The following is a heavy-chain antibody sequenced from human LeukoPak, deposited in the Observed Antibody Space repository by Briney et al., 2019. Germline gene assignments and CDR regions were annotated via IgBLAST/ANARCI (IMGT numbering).Heavy chain of an antibody. Sequence: ASVKVSCKVSGYTLTELSMHWVRQAPGKGLEWMGGFDPEDGETIYAQKFQGRVTMTEDTSTDTAYMELRSLRSDDTAVYYCARAPVLLWFGETHDGILDLDYWGQGTLVTVSS. CDR1: GYTLTELS. CDR3: ARAPVLLWFGETHDGILDLDY. CDR2: FDPEDGET. V-gene: IGHV1-24*01. J-gene: IGHJ4*02. D-gene: IGHD3-10*01.